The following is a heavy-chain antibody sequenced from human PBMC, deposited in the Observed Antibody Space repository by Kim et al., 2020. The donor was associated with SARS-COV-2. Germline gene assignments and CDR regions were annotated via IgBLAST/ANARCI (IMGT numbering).Heavy chain of an antibody. J-gene: IGHJ4*02. D-gene: IGHD2-8*01. Sequence: GGSLRLSCAASGFTFSSYGMHWVRQAPGKGLEWVAVIWYDGSNKYYADSVKGRFTISRDNSKNTLYLQMNSLRAEDTAVYYCARLYDEDPHGQRFDYWGQGTLVTVSS. V-gene: IGHV3-33*01. CDR3: ARLYDEDPHGQRFDY. CDR1: GFTFSSYG. CDR2: IWYDGSNK.